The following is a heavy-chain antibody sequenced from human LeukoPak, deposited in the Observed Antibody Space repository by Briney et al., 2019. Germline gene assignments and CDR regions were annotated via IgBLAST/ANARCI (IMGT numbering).Heavy chain of an antibody. J-gene: IGHJ4*02. CDR3: ARARGSYDY. V-gene: IGHV4-59*01. CDR2: IYYGGST. CDR1: GGSISSYY. D-gene: IGHD1-26*01. Sequence: PSETLPLTCTVSGGSISSYYWSWIRQPPGKGLEWIGYIYYGGSTNYNPSLKSRVTISVDTSKNQFSLKLSSVTAADTAVYYCARARGSYDYWGQGTLVTVSS.